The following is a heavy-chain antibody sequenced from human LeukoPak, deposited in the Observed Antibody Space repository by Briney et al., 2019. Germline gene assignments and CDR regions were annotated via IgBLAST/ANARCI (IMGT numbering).Heavy chain of an antibody. CDR2: IRYDGSNQ. CDR1: GFTFSIYG. Sequence: PGGSLRLSCAASGFTFSIYGMHWVRQAPGKGLEWVAFIRYDGSNQYYADSVKGRFTISRGSSKNTLYLQMNSLRGDDTAVYYCAKDMGYNTGWTRFDYCGQGTLVTVSS. V-gene: IGHV3-30*02. J-gene: IGHJ4*02. CDR3: AKDMGYNTGWTRFDY. D-gene: IGHD6-19*01.